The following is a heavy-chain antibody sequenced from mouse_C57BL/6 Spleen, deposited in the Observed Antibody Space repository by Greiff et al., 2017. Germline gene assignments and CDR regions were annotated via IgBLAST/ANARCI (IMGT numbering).Heavy chain of an antibody. Sequence: VQLKESGPGMVKPSQSLSLTCTVTGYSITSGYDWHWIRHFPGNKLEWMGYISYSGSTNYNPSLKSRISITHDTSKNHFFLKLNSVTTEDTATYYCARRGLETYAMDYWGQGTSVTVSS. CDR2: ISYSGST. J-gene: IGHJ4*01. CDR1: GYSITSGYD. CDR3: ARRGLETYAMDY. V-gene: IGHV3-1*01. D-gene: IGHD3-3*01.